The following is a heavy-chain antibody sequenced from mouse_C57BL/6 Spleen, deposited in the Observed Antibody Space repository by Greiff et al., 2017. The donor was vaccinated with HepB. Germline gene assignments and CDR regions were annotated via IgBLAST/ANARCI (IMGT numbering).Heavy chain of an antibody. V-gene: IGHV2-5*01. D-gene: IGHD1-1*01. Sequence: QVQLQQSGPGLVQPSQSLSITCTVSGFSLTSYGVHWVRQSPGKGLEWLGVIWRGGSTDYNAAFMSRLSITKDNSKSQVFFKMNSLQADDTAIYYCAKVFITTLGAMDYWGQGTSVTVSS. J-gene: IGHJ4*01. CDR1: GFSLTSYG. CDR2: IWRGGST. CDR3: AKVFITTLGAMDY.